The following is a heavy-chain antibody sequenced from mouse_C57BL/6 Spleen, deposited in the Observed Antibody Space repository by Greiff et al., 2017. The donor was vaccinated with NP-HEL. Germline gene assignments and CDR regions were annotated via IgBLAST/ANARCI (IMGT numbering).Heavy chain of an antibody. Sequence: EVKLVESGGGLVKPGGSLKLSCAASGFTFSSYAMSWVRQTPEKRLEWVATISDGGSYTYYPDNVKGRFTISRDNAKNNLYLQMSHLKSEDTAMYYCARGNYDYDWFAYWGQGTLVTVSA. CDR2: ISDGGSYT. D-gene: IGHD2-4*01. CDR1: GFTFSSYA. V-gene: IGHV5-4*03. CDR3: ARGNYDYDWFAY. J-gene: IGHJ3*01.